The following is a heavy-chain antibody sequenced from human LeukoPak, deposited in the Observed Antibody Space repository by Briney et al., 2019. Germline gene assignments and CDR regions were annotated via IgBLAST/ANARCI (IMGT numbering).Heavy chain of an antibody. V-gene: IGHV4-34*01. Sequence: PSETLSLTCAVSGVSFKDYDWSWVRQTPEKGLEWIGEINHSGYTNDSPSLKSRVTISIDTSRRQFSLNMRSVTVADTGIYYCMRMTTGHDYWGQGTLVTVSS. CDR2: INHSGYT. J-gene: IGHJ4*02. CDR3: MRMTTGHDY. D-gene: IGHD4-17*01. CDR1: GVSFKDYD.